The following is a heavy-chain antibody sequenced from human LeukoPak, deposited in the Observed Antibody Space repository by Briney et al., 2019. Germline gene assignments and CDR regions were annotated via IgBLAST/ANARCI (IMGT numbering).Heavy chain of an antibody. CDR1: GYTFTGYY. V-gene: IGHV1-2*06. Sequence: GASVKVSCKASGYTFTGYYIHWVRQAPGQGLEWMGRINPNSGGTNYAQKFQGRVTMTRDTSTSTVYMELSSLRSEDTAVYYCAREGYYDSSGDFDYWGQGTLVTVSS. J-gene: IGHJ4*02. D-gene: IGHD3-22*01. CDR3: AREGYYDSSGDFDY. CDR2: INPNSGGT.